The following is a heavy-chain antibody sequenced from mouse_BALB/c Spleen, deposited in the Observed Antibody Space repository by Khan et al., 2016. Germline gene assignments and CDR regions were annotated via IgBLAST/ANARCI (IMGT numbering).Heavy chain of an antibody. J-gene: IGHJ2*01. CDR3: ARIKKMVATYFDY. CDR2: TNPTNGRT. CDR1: GYTFTSYW. V-gene: IGHV1S81*02. D-gene: IGHD1-1*02. Sequence: QVQLQQPGAELVKAGASVKMSCKASGYTFTSYWMHWVKQRLGQGLEWFAETNPTNGRTYYNEKFKSKATLTVDKSSSTAYMLLSGPTFGDSAVYYGARIKKMVATYFDYWGQGTTLTVSS.